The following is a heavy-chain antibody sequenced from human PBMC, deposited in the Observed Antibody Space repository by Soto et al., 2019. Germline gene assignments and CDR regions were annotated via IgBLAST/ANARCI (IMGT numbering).Heavy chain of an antibody. CDR1: GFTFSNYG. Sequence: GGSLRLSCAASGFTFSNYGMHWVRQAPGKGLEWVALISYDGSDKYYADSVKGRFTISRDNSKNTLYLQMNSLRAEDTAVYYCAKDRTAFCSGGSCYDYFDYWGQGTLVTVSS. CDR3: AKDRTAFCSGGSCYDYFDY. V-gene: IGHV3-30*18. CDR2: ISYDGSDK. D-gene: IGHD2-15*01. J-gene: IGHJ4*02.